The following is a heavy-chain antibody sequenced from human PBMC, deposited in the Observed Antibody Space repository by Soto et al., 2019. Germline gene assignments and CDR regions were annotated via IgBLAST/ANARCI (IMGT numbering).Heavy chain of an antibody. V-gene: IGHV3-23*01. J-gene: IGHJ4*02. CDR3: AKHWGKAGNFDN. D-gene: IGHD6-13*01. CDR1: GFTFSTYA. Sequence: GGSLRLSCAATGFTFSTYAMSWVRQAPGKGLDWVSVISENGGSTYYAESVKGRFTISRDNSKNTLYLQLNSLRAEDTAMYYCAKHWGKAGNFDNWGQGTLVTVSS. CDR2: ISENGGST.